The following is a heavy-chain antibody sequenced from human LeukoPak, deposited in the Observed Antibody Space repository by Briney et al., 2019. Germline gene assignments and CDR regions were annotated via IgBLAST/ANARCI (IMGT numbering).Heavy chain of an antibody. CDR3: AKSPGYSSSFDY. J-gene: IGHJ4*02. Sequence: GGSLRLSCAASGFTFSSSAMTWVRQAPGKGLEWVSAIAASGSTFYTESVKGRFTISRDNSKNTLYLQMNSLRAEDTAVYYCAKSPGYSSSFDYWGQGTLVSVSS. V-gene: IGHV3-23*01. CDR1: GFTFSSSA. D-gene: IGHD6-13*01. CDR2: IAASGST.